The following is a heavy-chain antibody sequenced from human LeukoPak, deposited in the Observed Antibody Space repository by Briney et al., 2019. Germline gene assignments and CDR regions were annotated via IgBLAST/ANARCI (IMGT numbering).Heavy chain of an antibody. V-gene: IGHV4-39*01. CDR1: GDSISTSNSY. Sequence: SETLSLTRSVSGDSISTSNSYWGWIRQPPGKGLEWIGSIYYSGNTYYHASLKSRVTISVDTSKNQFSLKLSSVTAADTAVYYCASLDGYNHVDWGQGTLVTVSS. CDR3: ASLDGYNHVD. J-gene: IGHJ4*02. D-gene: IGHD5-24*01. CDR2: IYYSGNT.